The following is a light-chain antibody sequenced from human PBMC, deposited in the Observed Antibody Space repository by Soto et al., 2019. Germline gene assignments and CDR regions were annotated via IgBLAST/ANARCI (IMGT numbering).Light chain of an antibody. V-gene: IGLV2-8*01. CDR2: EVT. Sequence: QSALTQPPSASGSPGQSVTISCTGTSSDVGAYNYVSWYQQHPGKAPKLMIYEVTKRPSGVPDRFSGSKSGNTASLTVSGLQAEDEADYYCCSYAGSDNLLFGGGTKLTVL. CDR3: CSYAGSDNLL. J-gene: IGLJ2*01. CDR1: SSDVGAYNY.